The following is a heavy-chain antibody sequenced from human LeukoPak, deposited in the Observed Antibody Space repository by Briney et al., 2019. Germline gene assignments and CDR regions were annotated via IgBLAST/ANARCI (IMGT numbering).Heavy chain of an antibody. CDR2: IYSGGST. CDR3: ARDSSGSNGGYGMDV. D-gene: IGHD1-26*01. V-gene: IGHV3-66*01. CDR1: GFTVSSNY. J-gene: IGHJ6*02. Sequence: GSLRLSCAASGFTVSSNYMNWVRQAPGKGLEWVSVIYSGGSTFYADSVKGRFTISRENSKNTLYLQMNSLRVEDTAVYYCARDSSGSNGGYGMDVWGQGTTVTVSS.